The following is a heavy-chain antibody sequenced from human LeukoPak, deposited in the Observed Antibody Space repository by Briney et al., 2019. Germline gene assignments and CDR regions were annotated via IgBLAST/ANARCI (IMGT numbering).Heavy chain of an antibody. V-gene: IGHV1-69*04. CDR1: GGTSNSHA. J-gene: IGHJ4*02. D-gene: IGHD3-22*01. CDR3: ATTNDGGGYQWGDFFDF. Sequence: SVTVSCKASGGTSNSHAISWVRQAPGQGLEWMGRIIPNLGTTNRAQNFQDRVTLTADKSTNTAYMELTSLTSDDTAVYYCATTNDGGGYQWGDFFDFWGQGTLVTVSS. CDR2: IIPNLGTT.